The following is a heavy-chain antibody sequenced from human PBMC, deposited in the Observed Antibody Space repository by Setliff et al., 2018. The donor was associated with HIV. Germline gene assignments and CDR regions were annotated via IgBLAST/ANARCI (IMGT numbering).Heavy chain of an antibody. CDR1: GFSFSDYG. CDR2: IWYDGNKK. D-gene: IGHD6-13*01. V-gene: IGHV3-30*02. Sequence: GGSLRLSCAASGFSFSDYGMHWVRQAPGKGLEWVAFIWYDGNKKYYADSVKGRFTISRENAKDTLFLQMNSLRPEDTAVYYCARDCRVGWVFTYGMDVWGQGTLVTVSS. CDR3: ARDCRVGWVFTYGMDV. J-gene: IGHJ6*02.